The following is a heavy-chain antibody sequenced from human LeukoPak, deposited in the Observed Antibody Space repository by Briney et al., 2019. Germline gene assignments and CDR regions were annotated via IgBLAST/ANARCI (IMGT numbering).Heavy chain of an antibody. V-gene: IGHV4-59*08. D-gene: IGHD3-10*01. Sequence: SETLSLTCTVSGGSISSYYWSWIRQPPGKGLEWIGYVYDLGSTNYNPSLRSRATISVDTSNNQFSLKVSTVTPADPAVYYCSRTYYLGSESYRYMDVWGKGATVTVSS. CDR3: SRTYYLGSESYRYMDV. J-gene: IGHJ6*03. CDR1: GGSISSYY. CDR2: VYDLGST.